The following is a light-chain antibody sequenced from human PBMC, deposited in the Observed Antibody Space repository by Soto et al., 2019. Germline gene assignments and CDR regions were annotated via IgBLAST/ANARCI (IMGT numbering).Light chain of an antibody. Sequence: EIVLPQSPVPLSLSPVETSTLASGASQTVSSQYLAWYQQKPGQAPRLLLFVASSRAAGIPDRFSGSGSGTDFTLTISKLEPEDFAVYFCHQYHRSPRTFGQGTKVDIK. V-gene: IGKV3-20*01. CDR1: QTVSSQY. CDR2: VAS. J-gene: IGKJ1*01. CDR3: HQYHRSPRT.